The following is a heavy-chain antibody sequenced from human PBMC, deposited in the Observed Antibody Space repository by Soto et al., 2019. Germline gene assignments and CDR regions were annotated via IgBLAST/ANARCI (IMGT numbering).Heavy chain of an antibody. Sequence: GGSLRLSCAASGFTFDDYTMHWVRQAPGKGLEWVSLIRCGGGSTYYADSVKGRFTISRDNSKNSLYLQMNSLRTEDTALYYCAKDTHSVVTKGAYFDYWGQGTLVTVSS. D-gene: IGHD3-22*01. J-gene: IGHJ4*02. CDR2: IRCGGGST. V-gene: IGHV3-43*01. CDR1: GFTFDDYT. CDR3: AKDTHSVVTKGAYFDY.